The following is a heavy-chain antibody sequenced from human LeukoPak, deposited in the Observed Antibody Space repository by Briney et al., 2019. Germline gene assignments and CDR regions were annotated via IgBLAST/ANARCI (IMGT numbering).Heavy chain of an antibody. V-gene: IGHV1-46*01. Sequence: GASVKVSCKASGYTFTSYYMHWVRQAPGQGLEWMGIINPSGGSTSYAQKFQGRVTMTRDTSTSTVHMELSSLRSEDTAVYYCAGDDYGGIGWLGYWGQGTLVTVSP. D-gene: IGHD4-23*01. J-gene: IGHJ4*02. CDR1: GYTFTSYY. CDR3: AGDDYGGIGWLGY. CDR2: INPSGGST.